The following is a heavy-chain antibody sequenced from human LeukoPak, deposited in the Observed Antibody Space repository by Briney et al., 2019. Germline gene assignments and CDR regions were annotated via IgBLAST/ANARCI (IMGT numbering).Heavy chain of an antibody. D-gene: IGHD4-17*01. J-gene: IGHJ4*02. CDR1: GFTFSSYS. CDR3: AKEAVTDFDY. CDR2: ISCSSSYI. Sequence: GGSLRLSCAASGFTFSSYSMNWVRQAPGKGLEWVSSISCSSSYIYYADSVKGRFTISRDNAKNSLYLQMNSLRAEDTAVYYRAKEAVTDFDYWGQGTLVTVSS. V-gene: IGHV3-21*01.